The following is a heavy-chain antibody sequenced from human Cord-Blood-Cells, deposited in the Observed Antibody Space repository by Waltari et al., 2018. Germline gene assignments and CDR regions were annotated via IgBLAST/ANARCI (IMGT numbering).Heavy chain of an antibody. V-gene: IGHV3-30-3*01. D-gene: IGHD2-2*01. Sequence: QVQLVESGGGVVQPGRSLRLSCAASGFTFSSYAMHWVRQAPGKGLEWVAVISYDGSNKYYAVSVKSRFTISRDNSKNTLYLQMNSLRAEDTAVYYWARGTYCSSTSCYGPSFDYWGQGTLVTVSS. J-gene: IGHJ4*02. CDR2: ISYDGSNK. CDR3: ARGTYCSSTSCYGPSFDY. CDR1: GFTFSSYA.